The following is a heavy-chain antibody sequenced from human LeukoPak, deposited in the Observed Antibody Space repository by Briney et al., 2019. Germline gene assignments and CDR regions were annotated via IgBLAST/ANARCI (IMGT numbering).Heavy chain of an antibody. Sequence: GASVKVSCKASGYTFTSYDINWVRQATGQGLEWMGWMNPNSGNTGYAQKFQGRVTMTRDMSTSTVYMELSSLRSEDTAVYYCARGVVFFPAKAGFDYWGQGTLVTVSS. D-gene: IGHD2-15*01. CDR1: GYTFTSYD. CDR3: ARGVVFFPAKAGFDY. V-gene: IGHV1-8*02. J-gene: IGHJ4*02. CDR2: MNPNSGNT.